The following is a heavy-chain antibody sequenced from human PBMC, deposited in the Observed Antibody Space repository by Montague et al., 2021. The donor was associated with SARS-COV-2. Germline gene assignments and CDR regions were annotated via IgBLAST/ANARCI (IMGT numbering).Heavy chain of an antibody. V-gene: IGHV4-31*03. J-gene: IGHJ5*02. CDR1: GGSISSGGYY. D-gene: IGHD3-10*01. CDR2: IYYSGST. Sequence: TLSLTCTVSGGSISSGGYYWSWIRQHPGKGLEWIGYIYYSGSTXYNPSLKSRVTISVDTSKNQFSLKLSSVTAADTAVYYCAREDYYGSGSDHFSGWFDPWGQGTLVTVSS. CDR3: AREDYYGSGSDHFSGWFDP.